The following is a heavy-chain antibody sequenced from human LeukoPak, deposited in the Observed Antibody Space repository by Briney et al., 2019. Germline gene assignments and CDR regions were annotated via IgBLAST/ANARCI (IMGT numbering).Heavy chain of an antibody. V-gene: IGHV3-23*01. Sequence: GGSLRLSCAASGFTFSSYAMSWVRQAPGKGLEWVSAISGSGGSTYYADSVKGRFTISRDNSKNTLYLQMNSLRAEDTAVYYCAKDPGGVSSSAGNWFDPWGQGTLATVSS. D-gene: IGHD6-6*01. CDR2: ISGSGGST. CDR3: AKDPGGVSSSAGNWFDP. J-gene: IGHJ5*02. CDR1: GFTFSSYA.